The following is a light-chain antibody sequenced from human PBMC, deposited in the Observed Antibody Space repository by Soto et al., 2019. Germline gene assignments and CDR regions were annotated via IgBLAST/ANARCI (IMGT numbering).Light chain of an antibody. CDR2: GAS. V-gene: IGKV3-11*01. CDR1: QSVSSY. Sequence: EIVLTQSPATLSLSPGERATLSCRASQSVSSYLAWYQQKPGQAPRLLIYGASNRATGIPARFSGSGSGTDFILTISSLEPEDSGVYYCQQRNDWVTFGGGTKVEIK. J-gene: IGKJ4*01. CDR3: QQRNDWVT.